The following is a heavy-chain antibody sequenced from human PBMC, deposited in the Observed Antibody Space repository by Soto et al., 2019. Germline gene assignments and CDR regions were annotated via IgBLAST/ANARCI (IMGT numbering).Heavy chain of an antibody. CDR1: GSTFSRYE. Sequence: PGGSLRLSCAASGSTFSRYEMNWVRQAPGKGLGWVSYISGSSSMIYYADSVKGRFTISRDNAKNSLYLQMNSLRAEDTAVYYCANDFWSEYSWGQGTLVTVSS. CDR2: ISGSSSMI. D-gene: IGHD3-3*01. J-gene: IGHJ5*02. V-gene: IGHV3-48*03. CDR3: ANDFWSEYS.